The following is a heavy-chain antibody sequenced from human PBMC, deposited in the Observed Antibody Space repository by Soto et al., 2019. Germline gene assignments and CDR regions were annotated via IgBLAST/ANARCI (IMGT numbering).Heavy chain of an antibody. V-gene: IGHV3-13*01. CDR2: IGTAGDT. Sequence: GGSLRLSCAASGFTFSSYDMHWVRQATGKGLEWVSAIGTAGDTYYPGSVKGRFTISRENAKNSLYLQMNSLRAEDTAVYYCARGYCSSTSCYFIELPPTYYYGMDVWGQGTTVTVSS. CDR3: ARGYCSSTSCYFIELPPTYYYGMDV. CDR1: GFTFSSYD. J-gene: IGHJ6*02. D-gene: IGHD2-2*01.